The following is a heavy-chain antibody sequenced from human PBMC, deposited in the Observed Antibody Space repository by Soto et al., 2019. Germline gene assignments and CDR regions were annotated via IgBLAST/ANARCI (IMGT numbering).Heavy chain of an antibody. V-gene: IGHV3-23*01. D-gene: IGHD3-10*01. J-gene: IGHJ6*02. Sequence: PGGSLRLSCAASGFTFSTYAMSWVRQAPGKGLEWVSASSGSGGSTHYAESVKGRFTISRDNSKNTLYLQMNSLRAEDTAVYYCAKGGERGYYYAPYGMDVWGQGTTVTVSS. CDR1: GFTFSTYA. CDR2: SSGSGGST. CDR3: AKGGERGYYYAPYGMDV.